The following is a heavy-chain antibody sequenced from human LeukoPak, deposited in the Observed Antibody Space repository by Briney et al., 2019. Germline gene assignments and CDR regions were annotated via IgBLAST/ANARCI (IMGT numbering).Heavy chain of an antibody. D-gene: IGHD3-9*01. CDR2: ISGSGGST. V-gene: IGHV3-23*01. Sequence: GGSLRLSCAASGFTFSSYAMSWVRQAPGQGLEWVSAISGSGGSTYYADSVKGRFTISRDNSKNTLYLQMNSLRAEDTAVYYCANIDILTGYPWDWGQGTLVTVSS. CDR1: GFTFSSYA. J-gene: IGHJ4*02. CDR3: ANIDILTGYPWD.